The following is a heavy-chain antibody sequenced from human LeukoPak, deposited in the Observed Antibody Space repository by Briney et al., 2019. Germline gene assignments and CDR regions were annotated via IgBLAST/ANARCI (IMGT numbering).Heavy chain of an antibody. CDR1: GFTLTNYG. Sequence: GGSLRLSCAVSGFTLTNYGMHWVRQAPGKGLEWVAAISPGGGKEYFVESVKGRFTISRDTSKNTMYLQMDSLRAEDTAVYFCGRNGDTSDYYWFFDLWGRGTLVTVSS. D-gene: IGHD3-22*01. CDR2: ISPGGGKE. CDR3: GRNGDTSDYYWFFDL. V-gene: IGHV3-33*01. J-gene: IGHJ2*01.